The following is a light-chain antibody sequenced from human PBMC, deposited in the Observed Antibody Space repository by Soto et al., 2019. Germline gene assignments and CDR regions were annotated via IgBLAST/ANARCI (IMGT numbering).Light chain of an antibody. Sequence: EIVLTQSPATLSLPPGERATLSCRASQSVSSYLAWYQQKPGQAPRLLIYDASNRATGIPARFSGSGSGTDFTLTISSLETEDFAVYYCQQRSNWPVTFGPGTKVDIK. V-gene: IGKV3-11*01. CDR2: DAS. CDR1: QSVSSY. CDR3: QQRSNWPVT. J-gene: IGKJ3*01.